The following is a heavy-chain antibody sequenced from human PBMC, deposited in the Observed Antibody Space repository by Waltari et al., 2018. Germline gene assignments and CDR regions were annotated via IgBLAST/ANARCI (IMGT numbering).Heavy chain of an antibody. CDR1: GGSFSGYY. J-gene: IGHJ5*02. CDR3: GRRGPFGVVIKVSVNWFDP. Sequence: QVQLQQWGAGLLKPSETLSLTCAVYGGSFSGYYWSWIRQPPGTGLEWIGEINHSGSTNYNPALKSRVTISVDTSKNQFSLKLSSLTAADTAVYYWGRRGPFGVVIKVSVNWFDPWGQGTLVTVSS. V-gene: IGHV4-34*01. D-gene: IGHD3-3*01. CDR2: INHSGST.